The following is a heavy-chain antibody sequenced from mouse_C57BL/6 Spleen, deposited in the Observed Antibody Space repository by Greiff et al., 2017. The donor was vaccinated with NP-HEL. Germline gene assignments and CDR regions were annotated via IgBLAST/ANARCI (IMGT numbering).Heavy chain of an antibody. J-gene: IGHJ4*01. CDR1: GFTFSDYG. V-gene: IGHV5-17*01. Sequence: EVQGVESGGGLVKPGGSLKLSCAASGFTFSDYGMHWVRQAPEKGLEWVAYISSGSSTIYYADTVKGRFTISRDNAKNTLFLQMTSLRSEDTAMYYCARYPPSYAMDYWGQGTSVTVSS. CDR2: ISSGSSTI. CDR3: ARYPPSYAMDY.